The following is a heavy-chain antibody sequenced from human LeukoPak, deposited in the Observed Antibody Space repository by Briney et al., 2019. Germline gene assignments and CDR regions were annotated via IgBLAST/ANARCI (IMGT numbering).Heavy chain of an antibody. CDR2: IYYSGST. J-gene: IGHJ5*02. D-gene: IGHD3-22*01. V-gene: IGHV4-39*07. Sequence: PSETLSLTCTVSGGSISSSSYYWGWIRQPPGKGLEWIGSIYYSGSTYYNPSLKSRVTISVDTSRNQFSLKLSSVTAADTAVYYCARGSPEKIAAAGTGITMIAVVSWFDPWGLGTLVTVSS. CDR1: GGSISSSSYY. CDR3: ARGSPEKIAAAGTGITMIAVVSWFDP.